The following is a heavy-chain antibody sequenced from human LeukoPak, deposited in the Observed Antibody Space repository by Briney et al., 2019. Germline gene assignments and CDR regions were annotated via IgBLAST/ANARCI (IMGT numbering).Heavy chain of an antibody. CDR3: ASSPRDGYNARAFDI. V-gene: IGHV1-46*01. D-gene: IGHD5-24*01. Sequence: ASVKVSCKASGYTFTGYYMHWVRQAPGQGLEWMGIINPSGGSTSYAQKFQGRVTMTRDMSTSTVYMELSSLRSEDTAVYYCASSPRDGYNARAFDIWGQGTMVTVSS. J-gene: IGHJ3*02. CDR1: GYTFTGYY. CDR2: INPSGGST.